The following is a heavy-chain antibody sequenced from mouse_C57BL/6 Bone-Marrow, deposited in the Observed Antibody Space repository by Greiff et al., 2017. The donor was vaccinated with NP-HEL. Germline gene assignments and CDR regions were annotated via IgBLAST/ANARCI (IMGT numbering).Heavy chain of an antibody. D-gene: IGHD2-2*01. CDR2: ISDGGSYT. CDR3: ARDKGYPWYFDV. Sequence: EVKVVESGGGLVKPGGSLKLSCAASGFTFSSYAMSWVRQTPEKRLEWVATISDGGSYTYYPDNVKGRFTISRDNAKNNLYLQMSHLKSEDTAMYYCARDKGYPWYFDVWGTGTTVTFSS. J-gene: IGHJ1*03. CDR1: GFTFSSYA. V-gene: IGHV5-4*01.